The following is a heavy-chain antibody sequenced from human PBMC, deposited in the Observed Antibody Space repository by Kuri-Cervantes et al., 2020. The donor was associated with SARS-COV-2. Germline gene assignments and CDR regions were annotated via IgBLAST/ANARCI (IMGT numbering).Heavy chain of an antibody. CDR1: GFTFNNYW. J-gene: IGHJ4*02. CDR2: ISSDGSTT. V-gene: IGHV3-74*01. CDR3: ARGRYDFDY. D-gene: IGHD3-22*01. Sequence: GESLKISCAASGFTFNNYWMHWVRQGPGQGLVWVSRISSDGSTTDYADSVKGRFTISRDNAKNSLYLQVNSLRAEDTAVYYCARGRYDFDYWGQGTLVTVSS.